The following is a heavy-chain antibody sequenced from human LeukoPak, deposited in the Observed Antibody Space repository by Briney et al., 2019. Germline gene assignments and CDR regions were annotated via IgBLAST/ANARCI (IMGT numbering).Heavy chain of an antibody. CDR1: GFTFSSYA. Sequence: GGSLRLSCAASGFTFSSYAMSWVRQAPGKGLEWVSSISGSGGSTYYADSVKGRFTVSRDNSKNTLYLQMNSLRAEDTAVYYCAKEGSAVGNYFDYWGQGTLVTVSS. CDR3: AKEGSAVGNYFDY. V-gene: IGHV3-23*01. D-gene: IGHD6-19*01. CDR2: ISGSGGST. J-gene: IGHJ4*02.